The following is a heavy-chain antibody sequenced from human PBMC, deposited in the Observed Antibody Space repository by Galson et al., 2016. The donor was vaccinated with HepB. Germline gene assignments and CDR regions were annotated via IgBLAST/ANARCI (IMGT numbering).Heavy chain of an antibody. V-gene: IGHV5-51*01. Sequence: QSGAEVTKPGESLKISCKGSGHSFSRFWIAWVRHMPGKGLEWLGIIYPGDSDTRYSPSFEGQVTISVDKSINTAFLQWSSLKVSDTAIYYCARFERGVATTGSYYYNGMDVWGQGTLVTVSS. D-gene: IGHD3-10*01. CDR2: IYPGDSDT. J-gene: IGHJ6*02. CDR1: GHSFSRFW. CDR3: ARFERGVATTGSYYYNGMDV.